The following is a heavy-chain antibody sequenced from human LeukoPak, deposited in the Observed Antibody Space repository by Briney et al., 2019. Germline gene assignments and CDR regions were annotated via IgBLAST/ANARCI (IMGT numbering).Heavy chain of an antibody. CDR3: AREGSGDAFDI. D-gene: IGHD1-26*01. CDR1: GFTFSSYA. CDR2: ISYDGSNK. V-gene: IGHV3-30-3*01. Sequence: GGSLRLSCAASGFTFSSYAMHWVRQAPGKGVGRVAVISYDGSNKYYADSVKGRFTISRDNSKNSLYLQMNSLRAEDTAVYYCAREGSGDAFDIWGQGTMVTVSS. J-gene: IGHJ3*02.